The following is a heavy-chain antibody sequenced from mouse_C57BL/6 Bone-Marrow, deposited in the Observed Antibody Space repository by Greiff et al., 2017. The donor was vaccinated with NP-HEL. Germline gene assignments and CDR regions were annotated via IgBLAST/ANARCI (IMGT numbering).Heavy chain of an antibody. CDR1: GFTFSSYA. J-gene: IGHJ4*01. CDR2: ISSGGDYI. Sequence: EVQGVESGEGLVKPGGSLKLSCAASGFTFSSYAMSWVRQTPEKRLAWVAYISSGGDYIYYADTVKGRFAISRDNARNTLYLQMSSLKSEDTAMYYCTRDPYYSKEDYAMDYWGQGTSVTVSS. CDR3: TRDPYYSKEDYAMDY. V-gene: IGHV5-9-1*02. D-gene: IGHD2-5*01.